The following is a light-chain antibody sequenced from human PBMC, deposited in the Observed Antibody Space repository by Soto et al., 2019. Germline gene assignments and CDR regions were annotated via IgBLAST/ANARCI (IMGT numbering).Light chain of an antibody. Sequence: ENVLTQSPGTLSLSPGERATLSCRASQSVSSSYLAWYQHKPGQAPRLLIYGASSRATGIPDRFRGSGSGTHFTLTISRLDPEDFAVYYWQKYVSSLPTFGQGPQVDLK. CDR2: GAS. J-gene: IGKJ1*01. V-gene: IGKV3-20*01. CDR3: QKYVSSLPT. CDR1: QSVSSSY.